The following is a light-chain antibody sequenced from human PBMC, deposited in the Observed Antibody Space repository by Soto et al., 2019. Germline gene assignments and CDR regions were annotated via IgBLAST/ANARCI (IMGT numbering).Light chain of an antibody. CDR1: SSNIGAGYD. CDR3: QSDDSSLSGYVG. CDR2: GNS. J-gene: IGLJ2*01. V-gene: IGLV1-40*01. Sequence: QSVLTQPPSVSGAPGQRVTISCTGSSSNIGAGYDVHWYQQLPGTAPKLLIYGNSNRPSGVPDRFSGSKYGTSASLAITGLQAEDEADYSCQSDDSSLSGYVGFGGGT.